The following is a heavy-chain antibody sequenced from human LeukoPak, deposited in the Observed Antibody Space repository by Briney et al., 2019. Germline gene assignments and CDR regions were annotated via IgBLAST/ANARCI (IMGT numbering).Heavy chain of an antibody. J-gene: IGHJ4*02. CDR2: ISGSASIT. D-gene: IGHD2-15*01. CDR3: ATGAASIGWLSHDH. Sequence: GGSLRLSCAASGFTFSSFSMSWVRQTPGKGLEWVSDISGSASITKYADSVKGRFIISRDNSENTLFLQMNSLTAEDTAVYYCATGAASIGWLSHDHWGQGTLVTVSS. V-gene: IGHV3-23*01. CDR1: GFTFSSFS.